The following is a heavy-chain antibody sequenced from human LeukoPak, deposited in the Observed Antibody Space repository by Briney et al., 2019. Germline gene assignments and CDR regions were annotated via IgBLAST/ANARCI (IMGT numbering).Heavy chain of an antibody. Sequence: PGGSLRLSCAAPGLTFSSYAMHWVRQAPGKGLEWVAVISYDGSNKYYADSVKGRFTISRDNSKNTLYLQMNSLRAEDTAVYYCATFVVGSGWTNFDYWGQGTLVTVSS. V-gene: IGHV3-30*04. D-gene: IGHD6-19*01. J-gene: IGHJ4*02. CDR3: ATFVVGSGWTNFDY. CDR1: GLTFSSYA. CDR2: ISYDGSNK.